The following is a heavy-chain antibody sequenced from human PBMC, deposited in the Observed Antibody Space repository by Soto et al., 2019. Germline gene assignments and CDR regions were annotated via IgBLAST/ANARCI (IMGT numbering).Heavy chain of an antibody. CDR1: GFTFNTYT. Sequence: EAQLVESGGGLVQPGGSLRLSCAASGFTFNTYTMNWVRQAPGKGLEWVSCVTSGGGGVHYAESVKGRFTISRDNAKNSLYLQMNSLRAEDTAVYFCARDGGYSGYDFDYWGQGTLVTVSS. CDR3: ARDGGYSGYDFDY. D-gene: IGHD5-12*01. CDR2: VTSGGGGV. J-gene: IGHJ4*01. V-gene: IGHV3-48*01.